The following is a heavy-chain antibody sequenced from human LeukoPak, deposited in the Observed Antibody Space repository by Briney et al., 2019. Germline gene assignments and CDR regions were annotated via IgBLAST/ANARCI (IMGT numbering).Heavy chain of an antibody. CDR1: GFTFSTYE. D-gene: IGHD3-22*01. V-gene: IGHV3-48*03. CDR3: AATYYYDGSGDY. J-gene: IGHJ4*02. Sequence: GGSLRLSCAASGFTFSTYEMNWGRHGPREGPGWVSYISSTGSNIYYADSVKGRFTISRDNAKNSLYLLMNSLRTEDTAVYYCAATYYYDGSGDYWGQGTLVAVS. CDR2: ISSTGSNI.